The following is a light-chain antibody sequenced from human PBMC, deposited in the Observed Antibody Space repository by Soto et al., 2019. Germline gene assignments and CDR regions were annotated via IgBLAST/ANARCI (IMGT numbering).Light chain of an antibody. CDR1: SSDVGGYNY. CDR2: DVS. V-gene: IGLV2-14*03. CDR3: SSYTSSSTLAV. J-gene: IGLJ7*01. Sequence: QSALTQPASVSGSPGQSITISCTGTSSDVGGYNYVSWYQHHPGKAPKLMIYDVSNRPSGVSNRVSGSKSGNTASLTISGLQAEDEADYYCSSYTSSSTLAVFGGGTQLTVL.